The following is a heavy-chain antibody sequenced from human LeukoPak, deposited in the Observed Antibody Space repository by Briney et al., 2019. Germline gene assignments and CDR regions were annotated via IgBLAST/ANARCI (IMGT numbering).Heavy chain of an antibody. CDR1: GGSFSGYY. CDR3: ARGPKLLWFRPFDY. Sequence: PSETLSLTCAVYGGSFSGYYWSWIRQPPGKGLEWIGEINHSGSTNYNPSLESRVTISVDTSKNQSSLKLSSVTAADTAVYYCARGPKLLWFRPFDYWGQGTLVTVSS. J-gene: IGHJ4*02. D-gene: IGHD3-10*01. CDR2: INHSGST. V-gene: IGHV4-34*01.